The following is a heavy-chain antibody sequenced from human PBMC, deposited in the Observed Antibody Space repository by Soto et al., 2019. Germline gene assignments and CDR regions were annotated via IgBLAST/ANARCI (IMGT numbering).Heavy chain of an antibody. CDR1: GGAITSYY. D-gene: IGHD2-15*01. J-gene: IGHJ5*02. V-gene: IGHV4-59*08. CDR3: ARQRSAVVAPWWFDT. CDR2: IYHSGSS. Sequence: QVQLLESGPGLVKPSETLFLTCTVSGGAITSYYWSWIRQPPGKGLVWIGYIYHSGSSNYNPSLPTTVIILLDTTQTPLVLKLSSVTAADTAVYHCARQRSAVVAPWWFDTWGPGTLVTVSA.